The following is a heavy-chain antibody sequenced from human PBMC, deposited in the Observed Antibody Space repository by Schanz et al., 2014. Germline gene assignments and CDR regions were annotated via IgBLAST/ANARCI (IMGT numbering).Heavy chain of an antibody. Sequence: QVQLVESGGGVVQPGRSLRLSCAASGFTFSRYGMHWVRQAPGKGLEWVAATRYDGNNKYYVDSVKGRFTISRDNSKTTLYLQVNSLRAEDTAEYCCVRDLGCDETDYWGQGTLVIDSS. CDR1: GFTFSRYG. V-gene: IGHV3-33*01. CDR2: TRYDGNNK. J-gene: IGHJ4*03. D-gene: IGHD2-21*02. CDR3: VRDLGCDETDY.